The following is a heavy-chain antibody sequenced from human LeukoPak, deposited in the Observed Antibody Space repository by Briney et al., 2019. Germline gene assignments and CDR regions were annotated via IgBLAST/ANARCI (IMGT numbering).Heavy chain of an antibody. CDR3: ARGRPDEDIVVVPAAPPYYYYYMDV. J-gene: IGHJ6*03. D-gene: IGHD2-2*01. CDR1: GGSISSGSYY. V-gene: IGHV4-61*02. CDR2: IYTSGST. Sequence: SETLSLTCTVSGGSISSGSYYWSWIRQPAGKGLEWIGRIYTSGSTNYNPSLKSRVTISVDTSKNQFSLKLSSVTAADTAVYYCARGRPDEDIVVVPAAPPYYYYYMDVWGKGTTVTVSS.